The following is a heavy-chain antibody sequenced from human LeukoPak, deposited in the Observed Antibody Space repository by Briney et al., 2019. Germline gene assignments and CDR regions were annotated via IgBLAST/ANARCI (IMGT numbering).Heavy chain of an antibody. D-gene: IGHD5-24*01. J-gene: IGHJ4*02. CDR2: IIPIFGTA. V-gene: IGHV1-69*13. CDR1: GGTFSSYA. Sequence: ASVNVSCKASGGTFSSYAISWVRRAPGQGLEWMGGIIPIFGTANYAQKFQGRVTITADESTSTAYMELSSLRSEDTAVYYCARAQDGYNYAYFDYWGQGTLVTVSS. CDR3: ARAQDGYNYAYFDY.